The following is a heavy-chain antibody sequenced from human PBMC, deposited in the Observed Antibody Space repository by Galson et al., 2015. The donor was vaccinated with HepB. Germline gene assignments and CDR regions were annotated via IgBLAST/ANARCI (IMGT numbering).Heavy chain of an antibody. V-gene: IGHV1-69*13. J-gene: IGHJ5*02. D-gene: IGHD1-26*01. CDR3: ARGRREESIYFDP. CDR2: IIPMIDTT. Sequence: SVKVSCKASGGTFSNYVFSWVRQAPGQGLEWLGGIIPMIDTTNYAQKFQGRLTSTADESTRTAYMELNSLKSEDTAVYYCARGRREESIYFDPWGHGTLVTVSS. CDR1: GGTFSNYV.